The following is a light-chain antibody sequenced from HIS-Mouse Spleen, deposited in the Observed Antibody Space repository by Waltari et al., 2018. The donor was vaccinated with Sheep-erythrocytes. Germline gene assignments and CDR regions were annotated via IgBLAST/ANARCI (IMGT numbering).Light chain of an antibody. J-gene: IGLJ2*01. CDR3: QAWDSSTAV. Sequence: SYELTQPPSVSVYPGQTASITCSGDKLGDKYACWYQQKPGQSPVLVIYQDSKRPSGIPERFSGSNSGSTATLTISGTQAMDEADYYCQAWDSSTAVFGGGTKLTVL. V-gene: IGLV3-1*01. CDR2: QDS. CDR1: KLGDKY.